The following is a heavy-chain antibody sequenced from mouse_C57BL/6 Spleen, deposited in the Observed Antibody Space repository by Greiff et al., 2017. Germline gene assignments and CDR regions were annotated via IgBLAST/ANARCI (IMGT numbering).Heavy chain of an antibody. CDR2: ISYDGSN. D-gene: IGHD3-2*02. CDR3: AREGEDSSGLDY. J-gene: IGHJ2*01. V-gene: IGHV3-6*01. CDR1: GYSITSGYY. Sequence: EVKLQESGPGLVKPSQSLSLTCSVTGYSITSGYYWNWIRQFPGNKLEWMGYISYDGSNNYNPSLKNRISITRDTSKNQFFLKLNSVTTEDTATYYCAREGEDSSGLDYWGQGTTLTVSS.